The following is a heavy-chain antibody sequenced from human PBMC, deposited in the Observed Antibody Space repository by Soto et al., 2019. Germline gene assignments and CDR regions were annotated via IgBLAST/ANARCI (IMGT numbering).Heavy chain of an antibody. D-gene: IGHD3-3*01. CDR2: VDYRGEK. CDR1: GGSIGSGDYS. CDR3: ATGSQNCFNTSGYYTPDYGMAL. Sequence: QVHLQESGPGVVRPSQTLSLTCTVSGGSIGSGDYSWSWIRQPPGRGLEWVGYVDYRGEKYYNPPLKSLPIISIDTSEKQFSPKLRPVTVAHTPVYFCATGSQNCFNTSGYYTPDYGMALWGQASTVSGSS. J-gene: IGHJ6*01. V-gene: IGHV4-30-4*01.